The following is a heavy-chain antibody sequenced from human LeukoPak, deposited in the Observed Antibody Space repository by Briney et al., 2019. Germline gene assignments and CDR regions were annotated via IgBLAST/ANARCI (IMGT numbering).Heavy chain of an antibody. J-gene: IGHJ4*02. CDR1: GGSISSSSYY. V-gene: IGHV4-39*01. Sequence: SETLSLTCTVSGGSISSSSYYWGWIRQPPGKGLEWIGSIYYSGSTYYNPSLKSRVTISVDTSKNQFSLKLSSVTAADTAVYYCARTPLMVATLYYWGQGTLVTVSS. CDR3: ARTPLMVATLYY. D-gene: IGHD5-12*01. CDR2: IYYSGST.